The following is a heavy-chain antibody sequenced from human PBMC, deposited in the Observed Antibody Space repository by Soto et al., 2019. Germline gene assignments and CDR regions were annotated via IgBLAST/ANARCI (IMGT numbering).Heavy chain of an antibody. CDR2: ITVYNGIT. CDR3: ARGVVASDF. D-gene: IGHD2-15*01. Sequence: QVQLVQSEGEVKKPGASVKVSCKASGYTFTGYAISWVRQAPGQGLEWRGSITVYNGITNYAQNLQVRVTLTTDTSTSTAHMELRSLRSDDTAVYYCARGVVASDFWGPGTLVTVSS. CDR1: GYTFTGYA. J-gene: IGHJ4*02. V-gene: IGHV1-18*04.